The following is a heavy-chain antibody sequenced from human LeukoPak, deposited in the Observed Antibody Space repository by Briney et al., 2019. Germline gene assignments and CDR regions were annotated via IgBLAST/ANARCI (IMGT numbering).Heavy chain of an antibody. CDR1: GYTFSDWP. J-gene: IGHJ6*02. CDR3: ARDLLDGYSSSSDYYYYGMDV. Sequence: ASVKVSCKASGYTFSDWPINWVRQAPGQGLEWMGWIDTNTGNPTYAQGFTGRFVFSLDTSVSTTYLQISSLKAEDTAVYYCARDLLDGYSSSSDYYYYGMDVWGQGTTVTVSS. CDR2: IDTNTGNP. D-gene: IGHD6-6*01. V-gene: IGHV7-4-1*02.